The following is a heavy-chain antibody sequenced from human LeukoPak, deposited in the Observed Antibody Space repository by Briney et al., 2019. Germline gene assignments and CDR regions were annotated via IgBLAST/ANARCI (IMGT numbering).Heavy chain of an antibody. J-gene: IGHJ6*03. CDR2: ISTNTGNP. Sequence: ASVKVSCKASGYIFTSYAMNWVRRAPGQGLEWMGWISTNTGNPTYAQGFTGRFVFSLDTSVSTAYLQISSLKAEDTAVYYCARKSVAATPRDIVYQYSYMDVWGKGTTVTVSS. CDR3: ARKSVAATPRDIVYQYSYMDV. V-gene: IGHV7-4-1*02. D-gene: IGHD2-15*01. CDR1: GYIFTSYA.